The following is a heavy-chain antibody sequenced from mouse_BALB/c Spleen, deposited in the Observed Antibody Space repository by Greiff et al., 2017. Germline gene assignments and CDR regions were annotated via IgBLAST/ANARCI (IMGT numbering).Heavy chain of an antibody. J-gene: IGHJ4*01. CDR2: INSNGGST. CDR1: GFTFSSYY. V-gene: IGHV5-6-2*01. CDR3: ARRYDGDYAMDY. Sequence: EVKVVESGGGLVKLGGSLKLSCAASGFTFSSYYMSWVRQTPEKRLELVAAINSNGGSTYYPDTVKGRFTISRDNAKNTLYLQMSSLKSEDTALYYCARRYDGDYAMDYWGQGTSVTVSS. D-gene: IGHD2-14*01.